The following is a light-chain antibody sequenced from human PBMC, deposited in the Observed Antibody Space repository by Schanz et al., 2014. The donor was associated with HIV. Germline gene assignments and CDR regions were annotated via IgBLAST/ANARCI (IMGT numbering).Light chain of an antibody. Sequence: DIQMTQSPSSVSASVGDRVTITCRASQGISSWLAWYQQKPGKGPKLLIYAASTLQTGVPSRFSGSGSGTDFTLTISNLQPEDFATYYCQVLNSYPFTFGGGTKVEIK. V-gene: IGKV1-12*02. J-gene: IGKJ4*01. CDR2: AAS. CDR3: QVLNSYPFT. CDR1: QGISSW.